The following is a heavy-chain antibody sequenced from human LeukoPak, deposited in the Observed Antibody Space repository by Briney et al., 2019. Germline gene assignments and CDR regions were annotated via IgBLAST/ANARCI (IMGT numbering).Heavy chain of an antibody. V-gene: IGHV4-34*01. CDR3: ARASGSSWYERRLHAYYYYMDV. CDR2: IDHSGST. J-gene: IGHJ6*03. Sequence: ASETLSLTCAVYGGSFSGYYWSWIRQPPGKGLEWIGEIDHSGSTNYNPSLKSRVTISVDTSKNQFSLKLSSVTAADTAVYYCARASGSSWYERRLHAYYYYMDVWGKGTTVTVSS. CDR1: GGSFSGYY. D-gene: IGHD6-13*01.